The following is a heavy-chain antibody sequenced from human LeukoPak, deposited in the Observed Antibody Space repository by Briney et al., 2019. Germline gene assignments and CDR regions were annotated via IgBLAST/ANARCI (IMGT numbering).Heavy chain of an antibody. Sequence: ASVKVSCKASGYTFTSYGISWVRQAPGQGLEWMGWISAYNGNTNYAQKLQGRVTMTTDTSTSTAYMELRSLRSDDTAVYYCARDKGLRGYCSSTSCYSPPPYYMDVWGKGTTVTVSS. CDR3: ARDKGLRGYCSSTSCYSPPPYYMDV. V-gene: IGHV1-18*01. J-gene: IGHJ6*03. CDR2: ISAYNGNT. CDR1: GYTFTSYG. D-gene: IGHD2-2*02.